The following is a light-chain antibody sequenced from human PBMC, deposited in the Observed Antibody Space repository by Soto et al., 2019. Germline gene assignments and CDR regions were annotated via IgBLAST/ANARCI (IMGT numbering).Light chain of an antibody. CDR2: EDT. CDR3: QAWDSSSVV. Sequence: SYELTQSPSVSVSPGQTATITCSGDKLGDKYAYWYQQKPGQSPVVVIYEDTKRPSGIPERFSGSNSGNTATLTISGTQAMDEADYYYQAWDSSSVVFGGGTKLTVL. CDR1: KLGDKY. J-gene: IGLJ2*01. V-gene: IGLV3-1*01.